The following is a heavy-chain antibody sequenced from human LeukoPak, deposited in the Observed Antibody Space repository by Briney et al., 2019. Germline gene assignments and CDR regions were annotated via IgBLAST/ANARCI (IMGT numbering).Heavy chain of an antibody. CDR1: GGSFSGYY. V-gene: IGHV4-34*01. CDR3: ARDRPLWFGEMGWFDP. Sequence: PSETLSLTCAVYGGSFSGYYWSWIRQPPGKGLEWIGEINHSGSTYYNPSLKSRVTISVDTSKNQFSLKLSSVTAADTAVYYCARDRPLWFGEMGWFDPWGQGTLVTVSS. D-gene: IGHD3-10*01. J-gene: IGHJ5*02. CDR2: INHSGST.